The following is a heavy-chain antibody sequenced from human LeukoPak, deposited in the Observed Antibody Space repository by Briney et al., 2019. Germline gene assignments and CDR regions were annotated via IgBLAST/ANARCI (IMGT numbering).Heavy chain of an antibody. CDR1: DYTFSMYG. J-gene: IGHJ4*02. CDR2: ISAYNGNT. Sequence: ASVTVSCKASDYTFSMYGIHWVRQAPGQGLEWMAWISAYNGNTDYAQKVQGRVTVTTDTSTDTAYMELRSLRSDDTAVYYCARGPRHYFGAGSAPPDFDYWGQGTLVTVSS. CDR3: ARGPRHYFGAGSAPPDFDY. D-gene: IGHD3-10*01. V-gene: IGHV1-18*01.